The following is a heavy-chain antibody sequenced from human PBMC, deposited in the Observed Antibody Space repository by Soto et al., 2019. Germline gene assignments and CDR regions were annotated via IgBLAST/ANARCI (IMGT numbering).Heavy chain of an antibody. D-gene: IGHD2-21*01. V-gene: IGHV3-23*01. CDR2: IGGGGGSF. CDR1: GFTFRSYA. Sequence: EVQLLESGGGLVQPGGSLRLSCAASGFTFRSYAMSWVRQAPGKGLEWVSGIGGGGGSFYYADSVKGRFTISRDNSKNTLYLEMHSLSADDTAIYYCVKDPTLLLREDAFDIWGQGTMVIVSS. J-gene: IGHJ3*02. CDR3: VKDPTLLLREDAFDI.